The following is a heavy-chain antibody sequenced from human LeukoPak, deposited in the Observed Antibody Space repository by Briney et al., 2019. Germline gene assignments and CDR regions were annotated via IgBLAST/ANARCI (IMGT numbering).Heavy chain of an antibody. CDR2: IYYSGST. Sequence: PSETTSLTCTVSGGSISSYYWSWIRQPPGKGLEWIGYIYYSGSTNYNPSLKSRVTISVDTSKNQFSLKLSSVTAADTAVYYCARQSNYYDSRQFDYWGQGTLVTVSS. CDR1: GGSISSYY. D-gene: IGHD3-22*01. CDR3: ARQSNYYDSRQFDY. V-gene: IGHV4-59*08. J-gene: IGHJ4*02.